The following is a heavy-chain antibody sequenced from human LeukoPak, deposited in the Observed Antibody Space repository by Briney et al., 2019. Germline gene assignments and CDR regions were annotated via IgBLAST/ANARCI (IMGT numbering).Heavy chain of an antibody. V-gene: IGHV3-23*01. J-gene: IGHJ4*02. CDR3: AKDQNDSVWGTYRGYCFDY. D-gene: IGHD3-16*02. CDR1: GFTFSSYG. CDR2: ISGSGGST. Sequence: GGSLRLSCAASGFTFSSYGMSWVRQAPGKGLEWVPAISGSGGSTYYADSVKGRFTISRDNSKNTLYLQMNSLRAEDTAVYYCAKDQNDSVWGTYRGYCFDYWGQGTLVTVSS.